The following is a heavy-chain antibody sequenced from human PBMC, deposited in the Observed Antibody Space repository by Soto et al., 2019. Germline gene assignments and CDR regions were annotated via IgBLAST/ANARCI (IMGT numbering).Heavy chain of an antibody. CDR3: ARITPYDYGDPYFDY. D-gene: IGHD4-17*01. CDR1: GFSLSNARMG. Sequence: QVTLKESGPVLVKPTETLTLTCTVSGFSLSNARMGVSWIRQPPGKALEWLAHIFSNDEKSYSTSLKSRLTIXXDXSXIQVVLTTTNMDPVDTATYYCARITPYDYGDPYFDYWGQGTLVTVSS. V-gene: IGHV2-26*01. CDR2: IFSNDEK. J-gene: IGHJ4*02.